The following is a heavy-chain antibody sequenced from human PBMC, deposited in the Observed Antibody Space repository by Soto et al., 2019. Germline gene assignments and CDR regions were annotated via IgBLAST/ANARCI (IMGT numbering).Heavy chain of an antibody. CDR1: GGSFGNSA. D-gene: IGHD3-3*01. Sequence: QVQLVQSGAEVKKPGSSVKVSCKASGGSFGNSAINWVRQTPGQGLEWLGGFIPVYRTLHYAQKFLGRVTITADESTCTAYMTLSSLASDDTAVYYCATGVIWIGYFTVDSWGQGTRVTVSS. CDR2: FIPVYRTL. V-gene: IGHV1-69*01. CDR3: ATGVIWIGYFTVDS. J-gene: IGHJ4*02.